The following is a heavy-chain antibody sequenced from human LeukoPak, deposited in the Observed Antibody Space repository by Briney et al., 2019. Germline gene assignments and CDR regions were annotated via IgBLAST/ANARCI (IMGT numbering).Heavy chain of an antibody. D-gene: IGHD2-2*01. CDR1: GYTFTGYY. J-gene: IGHJ6*02. CDR2: INPNRGGT. CDR3: AREGYCSSTSCYAEDGMDV. Sequence: ASVKVSCKASGYTFTGYYMHWVRQAPGQGLEWMGWINPNRGGTNYAQKFQGRVTVTRDTSISTAYMELSRLRSDDTAVYYCAREGYCSSTSCYAEDGMDVWGQGTTVTVSS. V-gene: IGHV1-2*02.